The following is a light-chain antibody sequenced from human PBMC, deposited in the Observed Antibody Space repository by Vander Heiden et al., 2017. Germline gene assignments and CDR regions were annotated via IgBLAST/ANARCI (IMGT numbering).Light chain of an antibody. Sequence: DIQMNQSPSTLSASVGDRVTITCRASQSISSWLAWYQQKPGKAPKLLIYKASSLESGVPARFSGSGSGTEFTLTISRLQPEDFATYYCQQYNSYLTFGGGTKVEIK. J-gene: IGKJ4*01. CDR2: KAS. V-gene: IGKV1-5*03. CDR1: QSISSW. CDR3: QQYNSYLT.